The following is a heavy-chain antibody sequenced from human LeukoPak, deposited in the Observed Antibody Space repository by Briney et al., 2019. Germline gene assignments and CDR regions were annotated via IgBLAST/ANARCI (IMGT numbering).Heavy chain of an antibody. CDR1: GYTFTMYY. CDR2: INPSDGAT. D-gene: IGHD3-10*01. V-gene: IGHV1-46*01. CDR3: ARKSNYYGSGSYSY. J-gene: IGHJ4*02. Sequence: GASVTVSCKASGYTFTMYYIHWVRQAPGQGLEWMGMINPSDGATTYAQRFQGRVTTTRDMSTTTVYLDLRSLRSEDTAVYYCARKSNYYGSGSYSYWGQGTLVTVSS.